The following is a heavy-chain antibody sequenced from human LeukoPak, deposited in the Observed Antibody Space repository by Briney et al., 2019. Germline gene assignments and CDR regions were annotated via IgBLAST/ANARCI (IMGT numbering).Heavy chain of an antibody. V-gene: IGHV4-59*08. CDR2: IYYSGST. D-gene: IGHD1-14*01. Sequence: PSETLSLTCTVSGGSISSSYWGWIRQPPGKGLEWIGYIYYSGSTNYNPSLKSRVTMSVDTSMNQFSLKLNSVTAADTAVYYCASAPNHYYFDYWGQGTLVTVSS. J-gene: IGHJ4*02. CDR1: GGSISSSY. CDR3: ASAPNHYYFDY.